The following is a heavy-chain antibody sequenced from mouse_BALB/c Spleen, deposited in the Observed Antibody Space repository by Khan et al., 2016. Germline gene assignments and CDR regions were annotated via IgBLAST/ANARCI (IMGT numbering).Heavy chain of an antibody. D-gene: IGHD1-1*01. Sequence: VQLQQSGAELVKPGASVKLSCIASGFNIKDTYMHWVKQRPEQGLEWIGRIDPANGNTKYDPKFQGKATITADTSYNTAYLQLSSLTSEDTAVYYCARTVVAPYYAMDYWGQGTSVTVSS. CDR3: ARTVVAPYYAMDY. CDR2: IDPANGNT. J-gene: IGHJ4*01. CDR1: GFNIKDTY. V-gene: IGHV14-3*02.